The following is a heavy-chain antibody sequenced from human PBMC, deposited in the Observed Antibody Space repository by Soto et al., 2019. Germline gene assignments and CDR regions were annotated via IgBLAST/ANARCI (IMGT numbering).Heavy chain of an antibody. CDR3: ARAPAMTTVVTSYFDY. J-gene: IGHJ4*02. CDR2: IIPIFGTA. CDR1: GGTFSSYA. Sequence: ASVKVSCKASGGTFSSYAISWVRQAPGQGLEWMGGIIPIFGTANYAQKFQGRVTITADESTSTAYMELSSLRSEDTAVYYCARAPAMTTVVTSYFDYWGQGTLVTVSS. V-gene: IGHV1-69*13. D-gene: IGHD4-17*01.